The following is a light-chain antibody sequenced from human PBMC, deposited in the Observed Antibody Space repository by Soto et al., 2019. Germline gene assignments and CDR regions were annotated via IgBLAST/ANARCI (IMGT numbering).Light chain of an antibody. CDR1: QSLLHSDGYIY. CDR2: LGS. Sequence: DIVMTQSPLSLPVTPGEPASISCRSSQSLLHSDGYIYLDWYLQRPGQSPQLLICLGSNRASGVPDRFSGSGSGTHFTLTISRVEAEDFGVYYCMQAQQAPWTFGQGTRVEVK. V-gene: IGKV2-28*01. J-gene: IGKJ1*01. CDR3: MQAQQAPWT.